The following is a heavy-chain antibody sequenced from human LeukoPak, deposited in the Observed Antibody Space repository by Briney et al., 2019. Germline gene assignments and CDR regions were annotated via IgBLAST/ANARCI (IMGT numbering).Heavy chain of an antibody. D-gene: IGHD6-13*01. J-gene: IGHJ4*02. Sequence: SETLSLTCTVSGGSISNTIYYWGWIRQPPGKGLQWIGSIFCSGSTYYNPSLRSRVTISVDTSKNQFSLKVNSVTTADTAVYYCAREGRGQQLTPIDYWGPGALVTVSS. CDR1: GGSISNTIYY. CDR3: AREGRGQQLTPIDY. CDR2: IFCSGST. V-gene: IGHV4-39*07.